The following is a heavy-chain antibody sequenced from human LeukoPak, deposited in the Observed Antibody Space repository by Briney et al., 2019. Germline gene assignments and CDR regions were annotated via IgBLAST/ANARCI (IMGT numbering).Heavy chain of an antibody. V-gene: IGHV3-48*02. D-gene: IGHD2-2*01. CDR2: ISSSNSTI. CDR3: AREEVVPAANGQFHWFDP. J-gene: IGHJ5*02. CDR1: GFTFSSYS. Sequence: GESLRLSCAASGFTFSSYSMNWVRQAPGKGLEWVSYISSSNSTIYYENPVKGRFTISSDNAKISLYLQMNSLRDEDTAVYYCAREEVVPAANGQFHWFDPWGQGTLVTVSS.